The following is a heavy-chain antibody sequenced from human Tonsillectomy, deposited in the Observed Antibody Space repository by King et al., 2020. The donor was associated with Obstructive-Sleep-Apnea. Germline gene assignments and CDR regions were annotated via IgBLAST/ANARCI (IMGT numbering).Heavy chain of an antibody. CDR2: IYYRGST. V-gene: IGHV4-31*03. CDR1: GGSISSGGYY. CDR3: ARDRGSGSYYNNAFDI. J-gene: IGHJ3*02. Sequence: VQLQESGPGLVKPSQTLSLTCTVSGGSISSGGYYWSWIRQHPGKGLEWIGYIYYRGSTYYNPSLKSRVTISVDTSKDQFSLKLGSVTAADTAVYYCARDRGSGSYYNNAFDIWGQGTMVTVSS. D-gene: IGHD3-10*01.